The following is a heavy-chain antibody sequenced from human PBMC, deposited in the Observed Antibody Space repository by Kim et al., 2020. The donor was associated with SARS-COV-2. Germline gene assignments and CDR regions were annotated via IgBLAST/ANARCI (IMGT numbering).Heavy chain of an antibody. CDR3: AREGESLKHFDY. Sequence: TNYAQRFRGRVTVPRSTSTSTLYMELTSLRSEDTAVYYCAREGESLKHFDYWGQGTLVTVSS. J-gene: IGHJ4*02. CDR2: T. V-gene: IGHV1-46*01. D-gene: IGHD3-16*01.